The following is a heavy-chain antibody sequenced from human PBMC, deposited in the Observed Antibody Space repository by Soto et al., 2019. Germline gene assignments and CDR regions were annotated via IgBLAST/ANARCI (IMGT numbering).Heavy chain of an antibody. V-gene: IGHV1-69*06. J-gene: IGHJ5*02. D-gene: IGHD1-20*01. CDR2: IIPIFGTA. CDR3: ARDLVGEVSITGTNTVWFDP. Sequence: ASVKVSCKASGGTFSSYAISWVRQAPGQGLEWMGGIIPIFGTANYAQKFQGRVTITADKSTSTAYMELSSLRSEDTAVYYCARDLVGEVSITGTNTVWFDPWGQGTLVTVSS. CDR1: GGTFSSYA.